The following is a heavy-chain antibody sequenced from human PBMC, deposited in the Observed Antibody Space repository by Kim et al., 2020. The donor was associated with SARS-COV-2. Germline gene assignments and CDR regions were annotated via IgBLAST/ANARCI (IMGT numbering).Heavy chain of an antibody. Sequence: ASVKVSCKPTGYTFKGYSIHWVRQAPGLGLEWVGRINPNTGASFLAQRFQGRVTMTRDTSINTAYMELRSLTSDDTAIYFCARAQQSVVGYYPDYWGQGTLVTVSS. V-gene: IGHV1-2*06. D-gene: IGHD3-3*01. CDR3: ARAQQSVVGYYPDY. J-gene: IGHJ4*02. CDR1: GYTFKGYS. CDR2: INPNTGAS.